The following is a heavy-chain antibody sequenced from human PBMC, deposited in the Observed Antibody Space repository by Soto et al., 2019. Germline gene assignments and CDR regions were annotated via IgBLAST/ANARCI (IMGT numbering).Heavy chain of an antibody. CDR1: GGSISSGGYY. CDR2: IYYSGST. CDR3: ARDHYDYVWGSYRLGYYYGMDV. D-gene: IGHD3-16*02. Sequence: SETLSLTCTVSGGSISSGGYYWSWIRQHPGKGLEWIGYIYYSGSTYYNPSLKSRVTISVDTSKNQFSLKLSSVTAADTAVYYCARDHYDYVWGSYRLGYYYGMDVWGQATTVTVSS. J-gene: IGHJ6*02. V-gene: IGHV4-31*03.